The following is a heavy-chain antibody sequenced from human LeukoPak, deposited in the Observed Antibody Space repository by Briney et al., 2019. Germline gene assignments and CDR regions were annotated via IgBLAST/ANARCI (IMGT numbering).Heavy chain of an antibody. J-gene: IGHJ4*02. CDR1: GGSIISSSYN. V-gene: IGHV4-39*07. CDR3: ARAYCSSTSCYLSRAHFGFDY. CDR2: INHSGST. D-gene: IGHD2-2*01. Sequence: SETLSLTCAVSGGSIISSSYNWGWIRQPPGKGLEWIGEINHSGSTNYNPSLKSRVTISVDTSKNQFSLKLSSVTAADTAVYYCARAYCSSTSCYLSRAHFGFDYWGQGTLVTVSS.